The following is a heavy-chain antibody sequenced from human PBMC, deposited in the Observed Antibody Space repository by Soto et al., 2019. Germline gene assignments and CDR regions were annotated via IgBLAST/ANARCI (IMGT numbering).Heavy chain of an antibody. V-gene: IGHV4-31*02. D-gene: IGHD1-26*01. CDR1: GASTVSHYH. Sequence: QVQLQESGPGLVKPSQTLSLTCSVSGASTVSHYHWTWIRQPPGKGLEWMGYIFNRETTFYNPSLPSRLSISTDTSGNHFSMELSPLTAADTAVYYCALALGPTTGLDYWGQGTLVTVSS. CDR2: IFNRETT. CDR3: ALALGPTTGLDY. J-gene: IGHJ4*02.